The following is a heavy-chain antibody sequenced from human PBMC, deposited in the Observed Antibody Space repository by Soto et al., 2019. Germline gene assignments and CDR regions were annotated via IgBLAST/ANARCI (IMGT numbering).Heavy chain of an antibody. Sequence: EVQLLESGGGSVQPGGSLRLSCAASGFTFITYDMTWVRQAPGKGLEWVSVSRGSDGSTYYADSVKGRFTISRDNFKNTVYLQMISLRADDTAIYYCVKGNWGDYWAQGTLVTVSS. CDR2: SRGSDGST. V-gene: IGHV3-23*01. J-gene: IGHJ4*02. D-gene: IGHD7-27*01. CDR3: VKGNWGDY. CDR1: GFTFITYD.